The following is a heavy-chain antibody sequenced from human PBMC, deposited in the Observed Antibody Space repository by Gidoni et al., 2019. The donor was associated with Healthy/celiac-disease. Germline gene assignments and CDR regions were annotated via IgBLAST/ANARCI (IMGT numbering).Heavy chain of an antibody. D-gene: IGHD3-22*01. CDR3: ARGPSRKWLVRDYYYGMDV. CDR1: GGSISSGGYY. J-gene: IGHJ6*02. V-gene: IGHV4-31*03. CDR2: IYYSGST. Sequence: QVQLQESGPGLVKPSQTLSLTCTVSGGSISSGGYYWSWIRQHPGKGLEWIGYIYYSGSTYYNPSLKSRVTISVDTSKNQFSLKLSSVTAADTAVYYCARGPSRKWLVRDYYYGMDVWGQGTTVTVSS.